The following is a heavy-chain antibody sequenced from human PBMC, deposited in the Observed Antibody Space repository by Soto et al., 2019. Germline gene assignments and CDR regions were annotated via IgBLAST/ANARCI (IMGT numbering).Heavy chain of an antibody. J-gene: IGHJ3*02. Sequence: GSLRLSCAASGFTFSSYAMSWVRQAPGKGLEWVSAISGSGGSTYYADSVKGRFTISRDNSKNTLYLQMNSLRAEDTAVYYCAKEMYYDFWSGHDAFDTWGHGTMVNVSS. CDR1: GFTFSSYA. CDR2: ISGSGGST. D-gene: IGHD3-3*01. CDR3: AKEMYYDFWSGHDAFDT. V-gene: IGHV3-23*01.